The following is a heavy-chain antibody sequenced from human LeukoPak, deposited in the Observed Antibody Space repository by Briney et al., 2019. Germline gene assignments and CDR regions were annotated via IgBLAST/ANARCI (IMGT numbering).Heavy chain of an antibody. CDR1: GFTVSSSS. D-gene: IGHD5-12*01. Sequence: GGSLRLSCAASGFTVSSSSMNSVRQAPGKGLEWVSSISSSSSYIYYADSVKGRFTISRDNAKNSLYLQMNSLSAEDTAVYYCARGARWLRFAYYFDYWGQGTLVTVSS. CDR3: ARGARWLRFAYYFDY. J-gene: IGHJ4*02. V-gene: IGHV3-21*01. CDR2: ISSSSSYI.